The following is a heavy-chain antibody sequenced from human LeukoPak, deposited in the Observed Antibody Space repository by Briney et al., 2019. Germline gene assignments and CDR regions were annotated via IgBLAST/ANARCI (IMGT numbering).Heavy chain of an antibody. J-gene: IGHJ6*04. CDR1: GGPFSGYY. CDR3: ARVYGIFGVVSRARREDV. Sequence: SETLSLTCAVYGGPFSGYYWSWIRQPPGKGLEWIGEINHSGSTNYNPSLKSRVTISVDTSKNQFSLKLSSVTAADTAVYYCARVYGIFGVVSRARREDVWGKGTTVTVSS. V-gene: IGHV4-34*01. D-gene: IGHD3-3*01. CDR2: INHSGST.